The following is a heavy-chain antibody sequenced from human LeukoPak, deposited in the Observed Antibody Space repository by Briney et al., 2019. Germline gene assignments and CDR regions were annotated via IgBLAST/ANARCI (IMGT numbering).Heavy chain of an antibody. CDR2: INACNGNT. Sequence: ASVKVSCKASGYTFTSYAMHWVRQAPGQRREGMGWINACNGNTKYSQKFQGRVTITRDTSASTAYMELSSLRSEDTAVYYCARDGDLLWFGELSSSNWFDPWGQGTLVTVSS. CDR1: GYTFTSYA. J-gene: IGHJ5*02. V-gene: IGHV1-3*01. D-gene: IGHD3-10*01. CDR3: ARDGDLLWFGELSSSNWFDP.